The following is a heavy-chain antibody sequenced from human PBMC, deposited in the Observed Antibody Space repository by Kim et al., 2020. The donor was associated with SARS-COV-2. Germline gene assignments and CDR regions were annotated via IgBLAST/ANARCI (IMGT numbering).Heavy chain of an antibody. CDR1: GVSISSRDYY. D-gene: IGHD6-19*01. CDR3: ARHPFAQWLAPVDY. Sequence: SETLSLTCTVSGVSISSRDYYWGWILQPPGKGLEWIGTISYSVTTYYTPSLKSRLTISVDTSKNLFSLNLSSVTAADTAVYYCARHPFAQWLAPVDYWG. J-gene: IGHJ4*01. V-gene: IGHV4-39*01. CDR2: ISYSVTT.